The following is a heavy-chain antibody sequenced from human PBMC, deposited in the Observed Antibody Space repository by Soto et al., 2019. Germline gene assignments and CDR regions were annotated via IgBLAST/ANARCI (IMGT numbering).Heavy chain of an antibody. CDR1: GFTFSSYA. CDR2: ISGSGGST. Sequence: GGSLRLSCAASGFTFSSYAMSWVRQAPGKGLEWVSAISGSGGSTYYADSVKGRFTISRDNSKNTLYLQMNSLRAEDTAVYYCAKAWQVVVAATVRGRDFDYWGQGTLVTVSS. CDR3: AKAWQVVVAATVRGRDFDY. D-gene: IGHD2-15*01. J-gene: IGHJ4*02. V-gene: IGHV3-23*01.